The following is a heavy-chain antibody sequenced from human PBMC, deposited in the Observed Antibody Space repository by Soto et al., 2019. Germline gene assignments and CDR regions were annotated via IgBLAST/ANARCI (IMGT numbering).Heavy chain of an antibody. CDR1: GFTFSSYA. D-gene: IGHD3-10*01. Sequence: EVQLLESGGGLVQPGGSLRLSCAASGFTFSSYAMSWVRQAPGKGLEWVSAISGSGGSTYYADSVKGRFTISRDNSTNTLYLQMNSLRAEDTAVYYCAKVSGSGSYYYHGMDVWGQGTTVTVSS. CDR2: ISGSGGST. CDR3: AKVSGSGSYYYHGMDV. J-gene: IGHJ6*02. V-gene: IGHV3-23*01.